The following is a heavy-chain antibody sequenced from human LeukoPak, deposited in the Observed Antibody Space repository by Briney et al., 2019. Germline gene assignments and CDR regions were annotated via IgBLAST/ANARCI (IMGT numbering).Heavy chain of an antibody. J-gene: IGHJ4*02. CDR2: IWYDGSNK. D-gene: IGHD3-16*01. Sequence: PGGSLRLSCAASGFTFSSYGMHWVRQAPGKGLEWVAVIWYDGSNKYYADSVKGRFTISRDNSKNTLYLQMNSLRAEDTAVYYCARDWARRYFDYWGQGTLVTVSS. CDR1: GFTFSSYG. CDR3: ARDWARRYFDY. V-gene: IGHV3-33*01.